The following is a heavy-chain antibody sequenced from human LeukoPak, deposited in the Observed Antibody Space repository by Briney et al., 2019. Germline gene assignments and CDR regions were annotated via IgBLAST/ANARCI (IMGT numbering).Heavy chain of an antibody. J-gene: IGHJ4*02. V-gene: IGHV3-23*01. Sequence: GGSLRLSCAASGFTFSGYGMHWVRQAPAKGLEWVSAISGRGGSTNYADSVKGRFTISRDNSKNTLYLQMNSLRAEDTAVYYCAKDRGRAVAGSEFDYWGQGTLVTVSS. CDR3: AKDRGRAVAGSEFDY. CDR2: ISGRGGST. D-gene: IGHD6-19*01. CDR1: GFTFSGYG.